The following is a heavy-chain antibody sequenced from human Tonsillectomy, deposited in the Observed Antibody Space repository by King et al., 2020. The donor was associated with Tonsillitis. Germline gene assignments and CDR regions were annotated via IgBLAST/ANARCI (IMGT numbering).Heavy chain of an antibody. CDR3: AKDYYGSGTYYNPFDI. CDR2: ISGDGGGT. V-gene: IGHV3-43*02. J-gene: IGHJ3*02. D-gene: IGHD3-10*01. Sequence: VQLVESGGGVVQPGGSLRLSCAASGFTFDEYAMHWVRQVPGKGLEWVSFISGDGGGTHFADSVKGRFTISRDNSKNSLYLQMNSLRTEDTALYYCAKDYYGSGTYYNPFDIWGRGTMVTVSS. CDR1: GFTFDEYA.